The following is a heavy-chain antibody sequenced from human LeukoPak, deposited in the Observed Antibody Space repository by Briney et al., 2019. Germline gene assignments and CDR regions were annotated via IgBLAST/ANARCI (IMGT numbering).Heavy chain of an antibody. CDR2: IKQDGSEK. D-gene: IGHD2-2*03. CDR1: GFTFSSFC. CDR3: AGGRTWITDS. V-gene: IGHV3-7*04. Sequence: PGGSLRLSCAGSGFTFSSFCMSWVRQAPGKGLEWVANIKQDGSEKNYVDSVKGRFTISRDNAKNSLDLQMNSLRAEDTAVYYCAGGRTWITDSWGQGTLVTVSS. J-gene: IGHJ4*02.